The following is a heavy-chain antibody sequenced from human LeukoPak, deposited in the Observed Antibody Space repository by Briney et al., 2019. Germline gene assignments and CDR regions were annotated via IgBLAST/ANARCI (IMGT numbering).Heavy chain of an antibody. D-gene: IGHD3-10*01. J-gene: IGHJ5*02. CDR2: IYYSGST. CDR3: ARVPRLWFGEPQRGFDP. V-gene: IGHV4-30-4*08. CDR1: GGSISSGDYY. Sequence: SQTLSLTCTVSGGSISSGDYYWSWIRQPPGKGLEWIGYIYYSGSTYYNPSLKSRVTISVDTSKNQFSLKLSSVTAADTAVYYCARVPRLWFGEPQRGFDPWGQGTLVTVSS.